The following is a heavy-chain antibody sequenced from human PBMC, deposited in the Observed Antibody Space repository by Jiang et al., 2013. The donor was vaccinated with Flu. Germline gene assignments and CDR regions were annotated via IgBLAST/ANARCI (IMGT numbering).Heavy chain of an antibody. D-gene: IGHD3-10*01. V-gene: IGHV7-4-1*02. J-gene: IGHJ5*02. CDR3: ARDLNYIHFDP. CDR2: INVNTRRP. Sequence: QSGSELKEPGASVTISCKAIEYNFKCCSINWLRQAPGQGLEWMGWINVNTRRPTYAPGFAGRFVFSLDASVSTTYLQISNLKTEDTAVYYCARDLNYIHFDPWGQEPWSPSPQ. CDR1: EYNFKCCS.